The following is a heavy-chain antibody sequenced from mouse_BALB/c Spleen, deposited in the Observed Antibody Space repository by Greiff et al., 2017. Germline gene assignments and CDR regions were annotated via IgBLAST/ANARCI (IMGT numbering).Heavy chain of an antibody. J-gene: IGHJ1*01. D-gene: IGHD1-1*02. CDR3: ARDLGGYWYFDV. CDR2: ISNLAYSI. Sequence: EVKLVESGGGLVQPGGSRELSCAASGFTFSDYGMAWVRQAPGKGPEWVAFISNLAYSIYYADTVTGRFTISRENAKNTLYLEMSSLRSEDTAMYYCARDLGGYWYFDVWGAGTTVTVSS. V-gene: IGHV5-15*02. CDR1: GFTFSDYG.